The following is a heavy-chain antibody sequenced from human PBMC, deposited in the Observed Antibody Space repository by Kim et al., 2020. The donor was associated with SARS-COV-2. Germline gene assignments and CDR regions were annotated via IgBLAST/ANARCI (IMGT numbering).Heavy chain of an antibody. J-gene: IGHJ5*02. V-gene: IGHV3-23*01. Sequence: GGSLRLSCAASGFTFNNYAMSWVRQAPGRGLEWVSVISTSDGSTYYADSVKGRFTISRDNSKNTLYLQMNSLRAEDTAVYYCAKGASSGGTWYCALSFDPWGQGTLVTVSS. CDR2: ISTSDGST. D-gene: IGHD2-15*01. CDR3: AKGASSGGTWYCALSFDP. CDR1: GFTFNNYA.